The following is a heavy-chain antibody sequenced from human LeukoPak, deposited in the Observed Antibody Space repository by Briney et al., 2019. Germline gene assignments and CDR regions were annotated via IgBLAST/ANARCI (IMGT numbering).Heavy chain of an antibody. Sequence: PSETLSLTCTFSGGSISSGGYYWSWIRQHPGKGLEWIGYIYYSGSTYYNPSLKSRVTISVDTSKNQFSLKLSSVTAADTAVYYCARDPGLGIDYWGQGTLVTVSS. CDR2: IYYSGST. D-gene: IGHD7-27*01. J-gene: IGHJ4*02. CDR3: ARDPGLGIDY. V-gene: IGHV4-31*03. CDR1: GGSISSGGYY.